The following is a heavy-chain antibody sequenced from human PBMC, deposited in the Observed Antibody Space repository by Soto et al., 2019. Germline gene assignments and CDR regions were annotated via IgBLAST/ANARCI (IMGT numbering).Heavy chain of an antibody. CDR1: GGSVSTGSYD. V-gene: IGHV4-61*01. J-gene: IGHJ6*02. CDR2: IFFTGSA. Sequence: SETLSLTCSVSGGSVSTGSYDWSWIRQPPGKGLEWIGKIFFTGSAHYNPSLRNRVTMSVDTSKDQFSLTLTSVTAADTAVYYCARDGHGMDVWGQGTTVTVSS. CDR3: ARDGHGMDV.